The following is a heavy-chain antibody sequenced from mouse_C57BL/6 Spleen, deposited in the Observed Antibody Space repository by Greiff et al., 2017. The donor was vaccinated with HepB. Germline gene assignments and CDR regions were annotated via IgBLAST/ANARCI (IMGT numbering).Heavy chain of an antibody. D-gene: IGHD2-5*01. CDR1: EYEFPSHD. J-gene: IGHJ1*03. V-gene: IGHV5-2*01. CDR2: INSDGGST. Sequence: EVQLVESGGGLVQPGESLKLSCESNEYEFPSHDMSWVRKTPEKRLELVAAINSDGGSTYYPDTMERRFIISRDNTKKTLYLQMSSLRSEDTALYYCARRQAYYSNPYWYFDVWGTGTTVTVSS. CDR3: ARRQAYYSNPYWYFDV.